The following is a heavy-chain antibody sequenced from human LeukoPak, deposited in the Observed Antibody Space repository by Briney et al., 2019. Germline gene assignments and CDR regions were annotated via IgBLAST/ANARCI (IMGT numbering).Heavy chain of an antibody. J-gene: IGHJ6*02. CDR1: GGSISSYY. CDR2: FYYSGST. V-gene: IGHV4-59*01. D-gene: IGHD3-3*01. Sequence: PSETLSLTCTVSGGSISSYYWSWIRQPPGKGLEWIGYFYYSGSTNYNPSLKSRVTISVDTSKNQFSLKLSSVTAADTAVYYCARAADFSYGMDVWGQGTTVTVSS. CDR3: ARAADFSYGMDV.